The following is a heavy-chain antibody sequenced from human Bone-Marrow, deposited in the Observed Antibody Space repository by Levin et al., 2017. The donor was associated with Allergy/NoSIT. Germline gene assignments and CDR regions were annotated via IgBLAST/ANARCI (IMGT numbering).Heavy chain of an antibody. J-gene: IGHJ6*03. CDR3: ARLALSSSGPLYYMDV. V-gene: IGHV1-2*02. CDR2: INPNSGGT. Sequence: ASVKVSCKASGYTFTGYYMHWVRQAPGQGLEWMGWINPNSGGTNYAQKFQGRVTMTRDTSISTAYMELSRLRSDDTAVYYCARLALSSSGPLYYMDVWGKGTTVTVSS. CDR1: GYTFTGYY. D-gene: IGHD6-19*01.